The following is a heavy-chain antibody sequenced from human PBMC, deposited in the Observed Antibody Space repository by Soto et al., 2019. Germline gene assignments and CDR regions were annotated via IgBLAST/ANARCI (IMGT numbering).Heavy chain of an antibody. CDR1: GGSFSGYS. D-gene: IGHD2-8*02. CDR3: ARDKITGLFDY. CDR2: INHTGSS. J-gene: IGHJ4*02. Sequence: SETLSLTCAVYGGSFSGYSWTWIRQPPGTGLEWIGEINHTGSSNYNPSLKSRVTISVDTSKNQFSLKLTSVTAADTAVYYCARDKITGLFDYWGQRTLVTSPQ. V-gene: IGHV4-34*01.